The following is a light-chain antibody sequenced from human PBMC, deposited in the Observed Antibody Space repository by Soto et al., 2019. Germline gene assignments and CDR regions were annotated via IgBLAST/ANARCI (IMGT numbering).Light chain of an antibody. V-gene: IGKV3-20*01. J-gene: IGKJ1*01. CDR1: QSISSSY. CDR3: QQYGSSRWT. CDR2: GAS. Sequence: EIVLTQSPGTPSFSPGEGATLSSRASQSISSSYLAWYQHNRGQAPRLLIYGASTRAAGTPDRFSGSGSGTDFTLTISRLEPEDFAVYYCQQYGSSRWTFGQGTKV.